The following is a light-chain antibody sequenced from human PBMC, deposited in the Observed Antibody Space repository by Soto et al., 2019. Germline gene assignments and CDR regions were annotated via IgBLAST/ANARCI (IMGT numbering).Light chain of an antibody. CDR3: QQYNSYIRT. CDR1: QSISSW. Sequence: DIQMTQSPSTLSASVGDRVTITCRASQSISSWLAWYQQKPGKAPKLLIYGASSLESGVPSRFSGSGSGTEFTLTISSLQPDDFATYYCQQYNSYIRTFGQGTKVEIK. CDR2: GAS. J-gene: IGKJ1*01. V-gene: IGKV1-5*01.